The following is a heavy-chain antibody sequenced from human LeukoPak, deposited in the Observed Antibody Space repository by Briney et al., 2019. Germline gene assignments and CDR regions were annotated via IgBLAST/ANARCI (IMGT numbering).Heavy chain of an antibody. D-gene: IGHD5-24*01. CDR2: LNPNSGDT. CDR3: ARGRNIEMTTMSGGGDY. Sequence: GASVKVSCKASGYTFTDYYMHWVRQAPGQGLEWMGWLNPNSGDTNYAQKFQGRVSVTRDTSISTAYMDLSDLRSDDTAVYYCARGRNIEMTTMSGGGDYWGQGTLVTVSS. CDR1: GYTFTDYY. J-gene: IGHJ4*02. V-gene: IGHV1-2*02.